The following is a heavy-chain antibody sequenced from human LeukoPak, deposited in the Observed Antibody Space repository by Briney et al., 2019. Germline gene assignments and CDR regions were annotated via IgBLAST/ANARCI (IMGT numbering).Heavy chain of an antibody. V-gene: IGHV7-4-1*02. J-gene: IGHJ6*02. CDR1: GYTFTSYA. Sequence: GASVKVSCKASGYTFTSYAMNWVRQAPRQGLEWMGWINTNTGNPTYAQGFTGRFVFSLDTSVSTAYLQISSLKAEDTAVYYCARDHSARPYYYYGMDVWGQGTTVTVSS. CDR2: INTNTGNP. D-gene: IGHD6-6*01. CDR3: ARDHSARPYYYYGMDV.